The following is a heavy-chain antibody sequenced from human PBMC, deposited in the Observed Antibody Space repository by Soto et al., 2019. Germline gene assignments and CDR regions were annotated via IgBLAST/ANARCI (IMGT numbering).Heavy chain of an antibody. J-gene: IGHJ4*02. V-gene: IGHV1-69*01. CDR2: IIPLFGTT. CDR1: EGTFSNYA. Sequence: QVQLVQSGAEVKMPGSSVKVSCKASEGTFSNYAITWVRQAPGQGLEWMGGIIPLFGTTNYAQNFQGRVTITADESTSTPYIELISLTSEYTAVYYCARDHSIYGDYAVKGLRDWGQGVLVNVSS. CDR3: ARDHSIYGDYAVKGLRD. D-gene: IGHD4-17*01.